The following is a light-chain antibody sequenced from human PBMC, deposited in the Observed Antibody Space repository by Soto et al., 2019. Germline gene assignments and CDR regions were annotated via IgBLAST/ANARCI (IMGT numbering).Light chain of an antibody. J-gene: IGKJ2*02. CDR2: GAS. V-gene: IGKV3-20*01. Sequence: EIVLTQSPGTLSLSTGERATLSCRASQSVTSDCLAWYQQKPGQAPRLLIYGASTRAAGVPDRFSGSGSGTDFALTITRLETEDFPVYYWQQYGHSSLRCTFGPWPKLGV. CDR1: QSVTSDC. CDR3: QQYGHSSLRCT.